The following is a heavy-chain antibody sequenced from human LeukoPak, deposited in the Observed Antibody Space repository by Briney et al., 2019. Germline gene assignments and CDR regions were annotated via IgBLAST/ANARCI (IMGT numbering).Heavy chain of an antibody. CDR2: ISSSSSYI. Sequence: PGGSLRLSCAAPGFTFSSYSMNWVRQAPGKGLEWVSSISSSSSYIYYADSVKGRFTISRDNTKNSLYLQMNSLRAEDTAVYYCARDSALYGDYGGYYYYGMDVWGQGTTVTVSS. V-gene: IGHV3-21*01. D-gene: IGHD4-17*01. J-gene: IGHJ6*02. CDR1: GFTFSSYS. CDR3: ARDSALYGDYGGYYYYGMDV.